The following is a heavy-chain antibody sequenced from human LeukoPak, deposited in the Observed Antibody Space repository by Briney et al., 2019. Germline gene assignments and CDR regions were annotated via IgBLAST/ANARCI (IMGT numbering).Heavy chain of an antibody. J-gene: IGHJ4*02. CDR2: IYYSGST. Sequence: SETLSLTCIVSGGSISSYYWRWIRQPPGKGLEWTGYIYYSGSTNYNPSLKSRVTISVVTSKNQFSLKLSSVTAADTAVYYCARARYSSAPFDYWGQGTLITVSS. D-gene: IGHD6-25*01. V-gene: IGHV4-59*01. CDR1: GGSISSYY. CDR3: ARARYSSAPFDY.